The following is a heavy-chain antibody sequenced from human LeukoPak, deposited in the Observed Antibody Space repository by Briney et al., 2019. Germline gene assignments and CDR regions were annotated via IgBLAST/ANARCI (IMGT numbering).Heavy chain of an antibody. Sequence: PVGSLRLSCAASGFTFSSYGMHWVRQAPGKGLEWVAVIWYDGSNKYYADSVKGRFTISRDNSKNTLYLQVNSLRAEDTAVYYCARDRGYSYGSDYWGQGTLVTVSS. D-gene: IGHD5-18*01. J-gene: IGHJ4*02. V-gene: IGHV3-33*01. CDR3: ARDRGYSYGSDY. CDR1: GFTFSSYG. CDR2: IWYDGSNK.